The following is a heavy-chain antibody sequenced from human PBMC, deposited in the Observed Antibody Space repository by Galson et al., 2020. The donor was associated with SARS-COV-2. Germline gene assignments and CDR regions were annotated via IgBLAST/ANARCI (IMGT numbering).Heavy chain of an antibody. CDR3: ARDRKNGSASYAFDI. CDR1: GSTFDDYA. CDR2: ISGNSRNI. Sequence: GGSLRLSCAASGSTFDDYAMHWVRQVPGTGLEWVLGISGNSRNIDYADSVKGRFTISRDNAKNSLYLHMNNVTTEDTALYYCARDRKNGSASYAFDIWGQGTMVTVSS. D-gene: IGHD3-10*01. V-gene: IGHV3-9*01. J-gene: IGHJ3*02.